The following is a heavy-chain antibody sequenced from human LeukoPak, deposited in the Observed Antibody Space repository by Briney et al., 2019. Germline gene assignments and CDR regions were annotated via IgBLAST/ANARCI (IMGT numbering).Heavy chain of an antibody. J-gene: IGHJ3*02. CDR3: ARQLQFFSHDVFDI. D-gene: IGHD3-3*01. CDR1: GGSFSGYY. CDR2: IYYSGST. Sequence: PSETLSLTCAVYGGSFSGYYWSWIRQPPGKGMEWIGYIYYSGSTSYSPSLKSRLTISVDTSKNQFSLKLSSVTAADTAVYYCARQLQFFSHDVFDIWGQGTMVTVSS. V-gene: IGHV4-59*01.